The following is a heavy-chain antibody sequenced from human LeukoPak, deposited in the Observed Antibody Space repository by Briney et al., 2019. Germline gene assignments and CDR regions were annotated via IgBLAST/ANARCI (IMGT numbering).Heavy chain of an antibody. J-gene: IGHJ6*03. CDR3: ARANSVGYYYYYMDV. D-gene: IGHD5/OR15-5a*01. CDR2: MYDNGSA. V-gene: IGHV4-59*01. CDR1: GGSISTYY. Sequence: PSETLSLTCSVSGGSISTYYWNWIRQPPGKGLEWIGYMYDNGSANYNPSLNSRVTMSVDTSKNQFSLKLISVTAADTAPYYCARANSVGYYYYYMDVWGKGTTVTVSS.